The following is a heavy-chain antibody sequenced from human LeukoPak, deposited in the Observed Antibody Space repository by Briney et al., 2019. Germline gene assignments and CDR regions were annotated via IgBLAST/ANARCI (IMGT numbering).Heavy chain of an antibody. D-gene: IGHD4-17*01. CDR1: GFTFSGRW. Sequence: GGSLRLSCAASGFTFSGRWMSWLRQAPGKGLEWVANINQDGTDKYYVDSVKGRFTISRDNAKNSLYLQMNSLRAEDTAVYYCARDLDYGDYYGMDVWGQGTTVTVSS. CDR3: ARDLDYGDYYGMDV. V-gene: IGHV3-7*01. J-gene: IGHJ6*02. CDR2: INQDGTDK.